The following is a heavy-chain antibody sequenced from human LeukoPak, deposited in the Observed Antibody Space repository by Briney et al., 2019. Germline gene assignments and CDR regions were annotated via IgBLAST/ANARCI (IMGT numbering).Heavy chain of an antibody. CDR3: ATYRQVLLPFES. Sequence: PGGSLRLSCEASGFTFSTFAVIWVRQPPGKGLGWVSSIFPSGGEIHYADSVRGRFTISRDNSKSTLSLQMNSLRAEDTAIYYCATYRQVLLPFESWGQGTLVTVSS. CDR1: GFTFSTFA. J-gene: IGHJ4*02. D-gene: IGHD2-8*02. CDR2: IFPSGGEI. V-gene: IGHV3-23*01.